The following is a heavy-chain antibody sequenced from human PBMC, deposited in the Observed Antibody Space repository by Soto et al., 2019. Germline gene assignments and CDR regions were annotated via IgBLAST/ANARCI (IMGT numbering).Heavy chain of an antibody. J-gene: IGHJ4*02. CDR2: IYRPDDK. V-gene: IGHV2-5*01. CDR3: AYYGTSYFFDH. D-gene: IGHD3-10*01. CDR1: GFSLTPAVG. Sequence: QITFKESGPTLVKPTQTLTLTCTFSGFSLTPAVGVGWIRQPPGKAPEWLALIYRPDDKRYSPSLRTRLTITKDTSTNQVVLTMTNMDPVDTGTYYCAYYGTSYFFDHWGQGTLVTVSS.